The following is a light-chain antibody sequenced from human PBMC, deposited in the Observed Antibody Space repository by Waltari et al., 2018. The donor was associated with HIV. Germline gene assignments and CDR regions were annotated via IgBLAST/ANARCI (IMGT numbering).Light chain of an antibody. CDR1: QSITNY. V-gene: IGKV1-39*01. CDR3: QQSYSTPRT. Sequence: DIQMTQSPSSLSASVGDRVTITCRASQSITNYLNCDQQKPGKAPRLLIFAGSSLQSWVPARFSGSGSGTDFTLTITSLQAEDFATYYCQQSYSTPRTFGQGTKLDIK. J-gene: IGKJ2*01. CDR2: AGS.